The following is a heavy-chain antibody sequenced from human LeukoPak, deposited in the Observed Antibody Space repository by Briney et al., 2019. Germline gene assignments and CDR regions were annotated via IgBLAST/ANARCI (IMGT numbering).Heavy chain of an antibody. Sequence: PSETLSLTCAVYGGSFSGYYWSWIRQPPGKGLEWIGEINHSGSTNYNPSLKSRVTILVDTSKNQFSLQLSSVTAADAAVYYCARRPTVTTMGRGRGFGYWGEGTRVSVSS. CDR2: INHSGST. CDR3: ARRPTVTTMGRGRGFGY. J-gene: IGHJ4*02. CDR1: GGSFSGYY. D-gene: IGHD4-17*01. V-gene: IGHV4-34*01.